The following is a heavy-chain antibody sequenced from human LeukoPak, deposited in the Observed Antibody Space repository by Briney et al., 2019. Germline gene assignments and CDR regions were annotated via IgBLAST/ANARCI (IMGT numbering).Heavy chain of an antibody. D-gene: IGHD5-24*01. Sequence: SVKVSCKASGGTFSSYAISWVRQAPGQGLEWMGRIIPIFGTANYAQKFQGRVTITTDESTSTAYMQLSSLRSEDTAVYYCARDRDGQDYFDYWGQGTLVTVSS. J-gene: IGHJ4*02. CDR2: IIPIFGTA. CDR1: GGTFSSYA. V-gene: IGHV1-69*05. CDR3: ARDRDGQDYFDY.